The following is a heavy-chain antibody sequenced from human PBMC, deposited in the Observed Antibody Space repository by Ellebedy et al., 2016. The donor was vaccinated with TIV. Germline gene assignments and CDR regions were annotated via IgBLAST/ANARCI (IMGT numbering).Heavy chain of an antibody. J-gene: IGHJ4*02. CDR3: AKLGYCTDGVCSHFDY. D-gene: IGHD2-8*01. Sequence: GESLKISCAASRFTFSTYAMSWVRQAPGKGLEWVSAISSSGSSTYYADSVKGRFTISRDNSKNTLYLQMNSLRDEDTAVYYCAKLGYCTDGVCSHFDYWGQGTLVTVSS. V-gene: IGHV3-23*01. CDR2: ISSSGSST. CDR1: RFTFSTYA.